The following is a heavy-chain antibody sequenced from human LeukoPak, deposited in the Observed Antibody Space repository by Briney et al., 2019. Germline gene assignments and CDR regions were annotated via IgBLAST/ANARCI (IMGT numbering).Heavy chain of an antibody. CDR3: AKAGSISWYDH. CDR1: GFTFSSYA. J-gene: IGHJ5*02. V-gene: IGHV3-30-3*01. CDR2: ISYDGSNK. D-gene: IGHD6-13*01. Sequence: PGRSLRLSCAASGFTFSSYAMDWVRQAPGKGLEWVAIISYDGSNKYYADSVKGQFTISRDNSKNTLYLQMNSLRVEDTATYYCAKAGSISWYDHWGQGTLVTVS.